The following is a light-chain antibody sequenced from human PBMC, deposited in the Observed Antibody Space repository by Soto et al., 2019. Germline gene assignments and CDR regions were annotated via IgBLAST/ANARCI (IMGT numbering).Light chain of an antibody. Sequence: DIQMTQSPSSLSASVGDRVTITCRASQSISSYLNWYQQKPGKAPKLLIYAASSLQSGVPSRFSGSGSETDFTLTISSLQPEDFATYSCQQSYSTTWTCGQGTKVDI. CDR1: QSISSY. CDR2: AAS. CDR3: QQSYSTTWT. J-gene: IGKJ1*01. V-gene: IGKV1-39*01.